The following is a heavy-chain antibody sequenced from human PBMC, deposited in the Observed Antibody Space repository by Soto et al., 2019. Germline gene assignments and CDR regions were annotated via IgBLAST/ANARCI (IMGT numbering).Heavy chain of an antibody. V-gene: IGHV4-59*01. CDR1: GGSIDSYY. D-gene: IGHD7-27*01. CDR2: IYHSGST. Sequence: SETLSLTCTVSGGSIDSYYWSWIRQRPGKGLEWIGYIYHSGSTDYNPSLNSRVTISVATSKKQFSLNLTSVTAADTAVYYCTNWVEGTMVYFDYWGQGTLVTVSS. CDR3: TNWVEGTMVYFDY. J-gene: IGHJ4*02.